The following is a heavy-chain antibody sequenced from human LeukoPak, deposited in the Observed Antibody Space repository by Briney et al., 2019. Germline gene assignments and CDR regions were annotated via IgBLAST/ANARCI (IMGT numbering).Heavy chain of an antibody. J-gene: IGHJ4*02. CDR2: INHSGST. CDR3: ARVVRPTYYYGSGSFDY. Sequence: SETLSLTCAVYGGSFSGYYWSWIRQPPGKGLEWIGEINHSGSTNYNPSLKSRVTISVDTSKNQFSLKLSSVTAADTAVYYCARVVRPTYYYGSGSFDYWGQGTLVTVSS. V-gene: IGHV4-34*01. CDR1: GGSFSGYY. D-gene: IGHD3-10*01.